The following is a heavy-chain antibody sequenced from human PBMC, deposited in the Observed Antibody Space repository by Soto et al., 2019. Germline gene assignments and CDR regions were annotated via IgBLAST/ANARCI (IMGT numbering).Heavy chain of an antibody. CDR1: GGTFSSYT. V-gene: IGHV1-69*02. Sequence: SVKVSCKASGGTFSSYTISWVRQAPGQGLEWMGRIIPILGIANYAQKFQGRVAITADKSTSTDYMELSSLRSEDTAVYYCARRNTGCSGGSCYDAFDIWGQ. J-gene: IGHJ3*02. CDR3: ARRNTGCSGGSCYDAFDI. CDR2: IIPILGIA. D-gene: IGHD2-15*01.